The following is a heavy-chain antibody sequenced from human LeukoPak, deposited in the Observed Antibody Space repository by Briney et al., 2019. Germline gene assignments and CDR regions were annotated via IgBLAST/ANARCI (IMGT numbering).Heavy chain of an antibody. CDR3: AKEADYDILTVSYFDY. D-gene: IGHD3-9*01. V-gene: IGHV3-23*01. CDR2: ISGSGGST. J-gene: IGHJ4*02. Sequence: GGSLRLSCAASGFTFSSYAMSWVRQAPGKGLEWVSAISGSGGSTYYADSVKGRFTISRDNPKNTLYLQMNSLRAEDTAVYYCAKEADYDILTVSYFDYWSQGTLVTVSS. CDR1: GFTFSSYA.